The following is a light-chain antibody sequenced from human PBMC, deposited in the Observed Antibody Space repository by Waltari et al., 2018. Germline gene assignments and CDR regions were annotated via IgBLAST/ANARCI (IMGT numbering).Light chain of an antibody. J-gene: IGLJ2*01. V-gene: IGLV2-14*03. CDR1: SDDLCAYSY. Sequence: QPALTQPASVSGSPGQSITIPCTGTSDDLCAYSYVTWYHQRPGKVPKLIIDDLTGRPSGVSNRFSGSKSGSTASLTVSGLQAADEVRFYCSAYTSTGSLKFGGGTRVTVL. CDR3: SAYTSTGSLK. CDR2: DLT.